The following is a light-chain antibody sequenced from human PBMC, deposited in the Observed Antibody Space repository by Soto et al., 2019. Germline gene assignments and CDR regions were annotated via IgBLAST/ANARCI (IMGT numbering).Light chain of an antibody. CDR3: GSWDSSLSAYV. CDR2: AAN. V-gene: IGLV1-51*01. CDR1: SSNIGGNS. J-gene: IGLJ1*01. Sequence: QSVLTQPPSVSAAPGQKVTISCSGSSSNIGGNSVSWYQQLPGTAPKLLIYAANKRPSGIPDRFSCSKSGTSATLAITGFQTGGEADYYCGSWDSSLSAYVFRTGTNVTVL.